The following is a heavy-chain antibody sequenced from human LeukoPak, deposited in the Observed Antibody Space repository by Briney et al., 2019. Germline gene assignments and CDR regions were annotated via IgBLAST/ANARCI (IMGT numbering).Heavy chain of an antibody. V-gene: IGHV3-64*01. J-gene: IGHJ6*02. CDR3: AREGRGDHTAMDHYYGMDV. CDR1: GFTFSSYA. D-gene: IGHD5-18*01. Sequence: GGSLRLSCAASGFTFSSYAMHWVRQAPGKGLEYVSAISSNGGSTYYANSVKGRFTISRDNSKNTLYLQMGSLRAEDMAVYYCAREGRGDHTAMDHYYGMDVWGQGTTVTVSS. CDR2: ISSNGGST.